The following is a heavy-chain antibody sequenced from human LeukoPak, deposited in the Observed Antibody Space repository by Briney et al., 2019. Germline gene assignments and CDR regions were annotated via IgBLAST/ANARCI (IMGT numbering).Heavy chain of an antibody. D-gene: IGHD6-19*01. CDR2: ISGSGGST. Sequence: PGGSLRLSCAASGFTFSSYAMSWVRQAPGKGLEWVSAISGSGGSTYYADSVKGRFTISRDNAKNSLYLQMNSLRAEDTAVYYCAKYRAVADTVDYWGQGTLVTVSS. J-gene: IGHJ4*02. CDR1: GFTFSSYA. V-gene: IGHV3-23*01. CDR3: AKYRAVADTVDY.